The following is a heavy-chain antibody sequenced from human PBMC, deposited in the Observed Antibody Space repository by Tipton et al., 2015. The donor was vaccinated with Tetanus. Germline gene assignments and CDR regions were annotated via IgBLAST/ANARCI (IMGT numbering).Heavy chain of an antibody. J-gene: IGHJ4*02. CDR1: GFTFSDHY. D-gene: IGHD2-2*01. CDR2: ISSSGKTV. V-gene: IGHV3-11*04. CDR3: ARDRTYLVDY. Sequence: QLVQSGGGLVKPGGSLRLSCVASGFTFSDHYMSWIRQAPGQGLEWVSYISSSGKTVHYADAVKGRFTISRDSAKNSLYLQMNSLRAEDTAVYYCARDRTYLVDYWGQGTLVTVSS.